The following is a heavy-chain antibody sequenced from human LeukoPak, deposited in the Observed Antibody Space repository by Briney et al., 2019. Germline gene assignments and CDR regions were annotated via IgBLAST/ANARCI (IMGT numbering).Heavy chain of an antibody. V-gene: IGHV3-23*01. CDR1: GFTFSTYS. D-gene: IGHD3-22*01. Sequence: GGSLRLSCAASGFTFSTYSMNWVRQAPGKGLEWVSAIGGSGGSTYYADSVKGRFTISRDNPKKTLYLQMDSLRAEDTAVYYCAKDHYYDSSNYYYGRPNLFDYWGQGTLVTVSS. J-gene: IGHJ4*02. CDR2: IGGSGGST. CDR3: AKDHYYDSSNYYYGRPNLFDY.